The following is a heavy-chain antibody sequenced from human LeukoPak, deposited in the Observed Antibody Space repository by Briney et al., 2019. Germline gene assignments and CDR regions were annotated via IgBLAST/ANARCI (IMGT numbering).Heavy chain of an antibody. D-gene: IGHD1-7*01. CDR1: GYTFTGYY. J-gene: IGHJ4*02. CDR3: ARVSRKELPQYYFDY. V-gene: IGHV1-2*04. CDR2: INPNSGGT. Sequence: GASVKVSCKASGYTFTGYYMHWVRQAPGQGLEWMGWINPNSGGTNYAQKFQGWVTMTRDTSISTAYMELSRLRSDDTAVYYCARVSRKELPQYYFDYWGQGTLVTVSS.